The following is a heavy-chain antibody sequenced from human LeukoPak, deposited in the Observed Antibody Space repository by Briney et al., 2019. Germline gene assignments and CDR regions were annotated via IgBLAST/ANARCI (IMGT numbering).Heavy chain of an antibody. CDR3: ARGRGVVIGICIDD. Sequence: GGSLRLSCAASGFTFSSYWMSWVRQAPGKGLEWVANIKQDGSEKYYVDSVKGRFTISRDNAKNSLYLQMNSLRAEDTAVYSVARGRGVVIGICIDDWGQGTLVTVSS. V-gene: IGHV3-7*01. J-gene: IGHJ4*02. CDR1: GFTFSSYW. CDR2: IKQDGSEK. D-gene: IGHD2-21*01.